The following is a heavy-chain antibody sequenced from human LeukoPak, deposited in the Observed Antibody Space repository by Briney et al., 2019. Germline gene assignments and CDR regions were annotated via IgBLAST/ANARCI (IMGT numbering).Heavy chain of an antibody. J-gene: IGHJ4*02. D-gene: IGHD4-17*01. CDR1: AFTFSRYG. CDR2: IRYDGSNK. V-gene: IGHV3-30*02. CDR3: AKEIWPTVTTPGWTYFDY. Sequence: PGGSLRLSCAASAFTFSRYGMHWVRQAPGKGLEWVACIRYDGSNKYYADSVKGRFTISRDNSKNTLYLQMNSLRAEDTAVYYCAKEIWPTVTTPGWTYFDYWGQGALVTVSS.